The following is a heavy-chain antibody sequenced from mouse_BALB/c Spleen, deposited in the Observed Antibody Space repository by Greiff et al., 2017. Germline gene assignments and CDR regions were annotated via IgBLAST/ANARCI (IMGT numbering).Heavy chain of an antibody. D-gene: IGHD2-10*01. V-gene: IGHV1-82*01. Sequence: VKLMESGPELVKPGASVKISCKASGYAFSSSWMNWVKQRPGQGLEWIGRIYPGDGDTNYNGKFKGKATLTADKSSSTAYMQLSSLTSVDSAVYFCARWGYPTGDYYAMDYWGQGTSVTVSS. CDR3: ARWGYPTGDYYAMDY. CDR2: IYPGDGDT. J-gene: IGHJ4*01. CDR1: GYAFSSSW.